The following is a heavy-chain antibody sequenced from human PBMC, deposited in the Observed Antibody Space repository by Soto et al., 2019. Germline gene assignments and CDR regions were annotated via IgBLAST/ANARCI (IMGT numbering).Heavy chain of an antibody. D-gene: IGHD1-1*01. CDR1: GFSLTSSGVG. CDR2: IYWNGDK. Sequence: SGPTLVKPTETLTLTCSFSGFSLTSSGVGVGWIRQPPGKALEWLALIYWNGDKRYKSSLKNRLIVTKDTSKNEVALIMTNMDPSDTATYYCAYRPGPFPRLDPWGQGTLVTVSS. V-gene: IGHV2-5*01. J-gene: IGHJ5*01. CDR3: AYRPGPFPRLDP.